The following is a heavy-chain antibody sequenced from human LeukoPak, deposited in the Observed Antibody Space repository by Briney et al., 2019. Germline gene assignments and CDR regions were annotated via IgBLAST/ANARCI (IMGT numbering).Heavy chain of an antibody. CDR2: ISGSGGST. J-gene: IGHJ4*02. Sequence: GGSLRLSCAASGFTFSSYAMSWVRQAPGKGLEWVSAISGSGGSTYYADSVKGRFTISRDNSKNTLYLQMNSLRAEDTAVYYCAKAHYYDSSGYPKYYFDYWGQGTLVTVSS. CDR1: GFTFSSYA. D-gene: IGHD3-22*01. CDR3: AKAHYYDSSGYPKYYFDY. V-gene: IGHV3-23*01.